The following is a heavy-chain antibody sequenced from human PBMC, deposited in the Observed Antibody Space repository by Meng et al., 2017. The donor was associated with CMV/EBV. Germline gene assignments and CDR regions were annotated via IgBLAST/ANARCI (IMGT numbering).Heavy chain of an antibody. CDR1: GASISNSDW. Sequence: GSLRLSCAVSGASISNSDWWSWVRQPPGKGLEWIGEIHHSGYTNYNPSLKSRVSISLDRSKNHFSLRLTSVTAADTALYYCAREGTYCNGTSCRYYFDYWGQGTLVTVSS. D-gene: IGHD2-2*01. J-gene: IGHJ4*02. CDR3: AREGTYCNGTSCRYYFDY. V-gene: IGHV4-4*02. CDR2: IHHSGYT.